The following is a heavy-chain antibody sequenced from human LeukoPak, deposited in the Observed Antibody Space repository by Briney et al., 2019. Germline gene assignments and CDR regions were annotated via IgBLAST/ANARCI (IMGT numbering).Heavy chain of an antibody. CDR3: ARCKEDIVVVPALMDV. V-gene: IGHV1-18*01. D-gene: IGHD2-2*01. CDR2: ISAYNGNT. Sequence: VASVKVSCKASGYTFTSYGISWVRQAPGQGLEWMGWISAYNGNTNYAQKLQGRVTMTTDTSTSTAYMELRSLRSDETAVYYCARCKEDIVVVPALMDVWGQGTTVTVSS. J-gene: IGHJ6*02. CDR1: GYTFTSYG.